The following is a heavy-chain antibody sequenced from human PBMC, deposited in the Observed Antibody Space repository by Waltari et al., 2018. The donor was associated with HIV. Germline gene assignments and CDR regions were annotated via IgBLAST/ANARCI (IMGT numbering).Heavy chain of an antibody. CDR1: GGSISNYY. D-gene: IGHD3-3*01. CDR3: ARGIYGDISGDMDV. Sequence: QVQLQESGPGLVKPSETLSLTCTVSGGSISNYYWSWIRQPPGKGLEWGGYMYYSGSTNYNPSLKSRVTISVDTSKNQFSLKLSSVTAADTAVYYCARGIYGDISGDMDVWGQGTTVTVSS. J-gene: IGHJ6*02. V-gene: IGHV4-59*01. CDR2: MYYSGST.